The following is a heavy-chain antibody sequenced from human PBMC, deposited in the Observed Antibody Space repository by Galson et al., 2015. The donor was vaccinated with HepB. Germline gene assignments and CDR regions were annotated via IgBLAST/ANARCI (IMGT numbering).Heavy chain of an antibody. J-gene: IGHJ4*02. Sequence: SLRLSCAASGFTFSSCAMHWVRQAPGKGLEWVAVISYDGSNKYYADPVKGRFTISRDNSKNTLYLQMNSLRAEDTAVYYCARAANRFGELLAFDYWGQGTLVTVSS. CDR1: GFTFSSCA. CDR2: ISYDGSNK. V-gene: IGHV3-30*04. D-gene: IGHD3-10*01. CDR3: ARAANRFGELLAFDY.